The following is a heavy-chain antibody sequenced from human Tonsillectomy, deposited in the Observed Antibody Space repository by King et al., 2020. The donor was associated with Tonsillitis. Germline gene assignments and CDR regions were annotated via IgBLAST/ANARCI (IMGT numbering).Heavy chain of an antibody. CDR1: GGSISSSSYY. CDR2: IYYSGSN. V-gene: IGHV4-39*02. J-gene: IGHJ4*02. CDR3: AREIRSANYSFDS. D-gene: IGHD2-15*01. Sequence: QLQESGPGLVKPSETLSLTCTVSGGSISSSSYYWGWIRQPPGKGLEWIGSIYYSGSNYYNPSLKSRVTISVDTSKNQFSLELSSVTAADTAVYYCAREIRSANYSFDSRGQGTLVTVSS.